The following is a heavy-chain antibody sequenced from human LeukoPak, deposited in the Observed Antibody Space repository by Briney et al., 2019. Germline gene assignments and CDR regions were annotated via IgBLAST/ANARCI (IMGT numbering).Heavy chain of an antibody. J-gene: IGHJ4*02. CDR1: GYTFTGYY. CDR3: ARDLLRL. CDR2: FDPEDGET. V-gene: IGHV1-24*01. D-gene: IGHD1-26*01. Sequence: GASVKVSCKASGYTFTGYYMHWVRQAPGKGLEWMGSFDPEDGETIYAQKFQGRVTMTEGTSTDTAYMELNSLRSEDTAVYYCARDLLRLWGQGTLVTVSS.